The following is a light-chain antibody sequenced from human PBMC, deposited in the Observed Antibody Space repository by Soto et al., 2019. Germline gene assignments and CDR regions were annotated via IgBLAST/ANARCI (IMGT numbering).Light chain of an antibody. CDR1: QGISNY. J-gene: IGKJ1*01. Sequence: EIQMTQSPSSLSASVGDRVTITCRASQGISNYLAWYQQKPGKVPKLLIYGASTMQSGVPSRLSGSGSGTDSTLTMHSLQPEDVATCYCQKYDSAPWTFGQGTKVEI. V-gene: IGKV1-27*01. CDR2: GAS. CDR3: QKYDSAPWT.